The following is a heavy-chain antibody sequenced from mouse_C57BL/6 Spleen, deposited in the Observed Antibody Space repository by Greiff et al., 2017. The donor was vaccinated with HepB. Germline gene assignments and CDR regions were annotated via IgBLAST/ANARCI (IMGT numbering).Heavy chain of an antibody. CDR3: TREITTVVGYYYAMDY. CDR2: ISSGGDYI. CDR1: GFTFSSYA. J-gene: IGHJ4*01. D-gene: IGHD1-1*01. Sequence: EVHLVESGEGLVKPGGSLKLSCAASGFTFSSYAMSWVRQTPEKRLEWVAYISSGGDYIYYADTVKGRFTISRDNARNTLYLQMSSLKSEDTAMYYCTREITTVVGYYYAMDYWGQGTSVTVSS. V-gene: IGHV5-9-1*02.